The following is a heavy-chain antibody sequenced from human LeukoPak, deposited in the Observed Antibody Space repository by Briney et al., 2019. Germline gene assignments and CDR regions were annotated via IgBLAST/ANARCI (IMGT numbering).Heavy chain of an antibody. CDR2: IYASGST. CDR3: AGDSSGYYYS. D-gene: IGHD3-22*01. V-gene: IGHV4-4*07. CDR1: GGSISDYY. Sequence: PSETLSLTCTVSGGSISDYYWSWIRQPAGQGLEWIGRIYASGSTNYNPSLKSRVTMSVDTSRNQFSLELSSVTAADTAVYYCAGDSSGYYYSWGQGTLVTVSS. J-gene: IGHJ5*02.